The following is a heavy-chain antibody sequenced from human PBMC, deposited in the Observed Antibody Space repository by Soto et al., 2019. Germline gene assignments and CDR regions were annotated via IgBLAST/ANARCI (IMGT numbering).Heavy chain of an antibody. CDR3: TTADPYYYYGLDV. CDR1: GFTFTNAW. CDR2: VRIDTDGGTT. J-gene: IGHJ6*02. Sequence: GGSLRLSCVSSGFTFTNAWFNLVRQGPGRGLEWVGRVRIDTDGGTTDYAAPVKGRFTISRDDSKNTVHLQMNTLKTEDTAVYYCTTADPYYYYGLDVWGQGTTVTVSS. V-gene: IGHV3-15*07.